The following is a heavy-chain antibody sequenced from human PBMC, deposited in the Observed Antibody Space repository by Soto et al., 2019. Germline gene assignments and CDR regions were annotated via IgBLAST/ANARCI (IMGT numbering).Heavy chain of an antibody. Sequence: SVKVSCKASGGTFSSYTISWVRQAPGQGLEWMGRIIPILGIANYAQKFQGRVTITRDTSASTAYMELSSLRSEDTAVYYCARSDGPLGDYWGQGTLVTVSS. J-gene: IGHJ4*02. V-gene: IGHV1-69*02. CDR2: IIPILGIA. D-gene: IGHD4-17*01. CDR1: GGTFSSYT. CDR3: ARSDGPLGDY.